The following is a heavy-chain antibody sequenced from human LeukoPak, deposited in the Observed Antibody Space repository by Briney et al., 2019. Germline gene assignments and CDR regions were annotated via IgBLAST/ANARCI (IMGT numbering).Heavy chain of an antibody. CDR2: INSNGGST. D-gene: IGHD5-12*01. CDR1: GFTFSSYA. V-gene: IGHV3-64*01. CDR3: ARAGVNGYDFPVDY. J-gene: IGHJ4*02. Sequence: GGSLRLSCAASGFTFSSYAMQWVRPAPGRGREYGAAINSNGGSTYSANSVKVRFTISRDNSKNTLYLQMGTLRDEDVDVYYCARAGVNGYDFPVDYWGQGTLVTVSS.